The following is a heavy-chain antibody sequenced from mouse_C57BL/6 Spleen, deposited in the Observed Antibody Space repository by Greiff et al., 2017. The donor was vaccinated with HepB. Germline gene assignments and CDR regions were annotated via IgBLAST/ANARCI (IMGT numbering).Heavy chain of an antibody. D-gene: IGHD1-1*01. V-gene: IGHV5-4*01. CDR1: GFTFSSYA. Sequence: EVKLMESGGGLVKPGGSLKLSCAASGFTFSSYAMSWVRQTPEKRLEWVATISDGGSYTYYPDNVKGRFTISRDNAKNNLYLQMSHLKSEDTAMYYCARDPHDYGSSSFDYWGQGTTLTVSS. CDR2: ISDGGSYT. J-gene: IGHJ2*01. CDR3: ARDPHDYGSSSFDY.